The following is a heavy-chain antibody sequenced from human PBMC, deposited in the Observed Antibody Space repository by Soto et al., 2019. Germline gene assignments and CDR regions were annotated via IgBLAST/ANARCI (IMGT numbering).Heavy chain of an antibody. D-gene: IGHD5-18*01. CDR2: IIPIFGTA. V-gene: IGHV1-69*13. CDR1: GGTFSSYA. J-gene: IGHJ6*02. Sequence: GASVKVSCKASGGTFSSYAITWVRQAPGQGLEWMGGIIPIFGTANYAQKFQGRVTITADESTSTAYMELSSLRSEDTAVYYCARPHKTTHSYPYYYYGMDVWGQGTTVTVSS. CDR3: ARPHKTTHSYPYYYYGMDV.